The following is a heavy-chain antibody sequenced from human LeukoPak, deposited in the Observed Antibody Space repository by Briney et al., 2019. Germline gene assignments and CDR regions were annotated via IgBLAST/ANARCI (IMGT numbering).Heavy chain of an antibody. CDR1: GYTFTGYY. Sequence: VASVKVSCKASGYTFTGYYMHWVRQAPGQGLEWMGWINPNSGGTNYAQKFQGRVTMTRDTSISTAYMELSRLRSGDTAVYYCARGRDYYGSGSLSFWFDPWGQGTLVTVSS. J-gene: IGHJ5*02. CDR3: ARGRDYYGSGSLSFWFDP. D-gene: IGHD3-10*01. CDR2: INPNSGGT. V-gene: IGHV1-2*02.